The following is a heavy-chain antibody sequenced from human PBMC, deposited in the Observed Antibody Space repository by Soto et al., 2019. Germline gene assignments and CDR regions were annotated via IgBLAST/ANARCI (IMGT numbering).Heavy chain of an antibody. CDR3: ARHCGGDCYMNHFDY. V-gene: IGHV4-59*08. CDR2: IYYSGST. Sequence: SETLSLTCTVSGGSISSYYWSWIRQPPGKGLEWIGYIYYSGSTNYNPSLKSRVTISVDTSKNQFSLKLSSVTAADTAVYYCARHCGGDCYMNHFDYWGQGNLVTVSS. D-gene: IGHD2-21*01. CDR1: GGSISSYY. J-gene: IGHJ4*02.